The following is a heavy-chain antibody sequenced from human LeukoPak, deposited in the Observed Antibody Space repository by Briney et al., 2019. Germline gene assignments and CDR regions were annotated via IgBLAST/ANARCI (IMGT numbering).Heavy chain of an antibody. Sequence: XWVRQAXGKGREWISTLHGRCDDSFHADSVKARFTISRDTSKTTLYLHMSSLRAADTAMYFCVRMRGPERRHCFDYWSQGALLIVSS. CDR2: LHGRCDDS. J-gene: IGHJ4*02. V-gene: IGHV3-23*01. CDR3: VRMRGPERRHCFDY. D-gene: IGHD1-1*01.